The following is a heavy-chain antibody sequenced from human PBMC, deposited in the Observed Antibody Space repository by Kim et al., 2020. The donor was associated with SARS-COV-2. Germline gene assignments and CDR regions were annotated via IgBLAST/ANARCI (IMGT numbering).Heavy chain of an antibody. Sequence: VKGRFTISRDNAKDSLYLQMSSPRDEDTAVYYCARATYSGSYHYYYGMDVWGQGTTATVSS. J-gene: IGHJ6*02. V-gene: IGHV3-48*02. D-gene: IGHD1-26*01. CDR3: ARATYSGSYHYYYGMDV.